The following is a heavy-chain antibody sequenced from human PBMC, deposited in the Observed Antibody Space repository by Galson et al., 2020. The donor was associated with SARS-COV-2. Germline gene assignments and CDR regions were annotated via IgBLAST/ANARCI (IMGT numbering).Heavy chain of an antibody. CDR1: GYSFTSYW. V-gene: IGHV5-51*01. Sequence: GESLKISCKGSGYSFTSYWIGWVRQMPGKGLEWMGIIYPGDSDTRYSPSFQGQVTISADKSISTAYLQWSSLKASDTAMYYCARLGPPTVTTREGDYYYGMDVWGQGTTVTVSS. J-gene: IGHJ6*02. D-gene: IGHD4-17*01. CDR2: IYPGDSDT. CDR3: ARLGPPTVTTREGDYYYGMDV.